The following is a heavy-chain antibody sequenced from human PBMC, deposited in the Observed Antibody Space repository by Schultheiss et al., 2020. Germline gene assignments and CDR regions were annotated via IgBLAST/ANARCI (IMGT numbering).Heavy chain of an antibody. J-gene: IGHJ3*02. Sequence: GGSLRLSCAASGFTFSNAWMSWVRQAPGKGLEWVSGISWNSGSIGYADSVKGRFTISRDNAKNSLYLQMNSLRAEDTALYYCAKDMDPYYYGSGSYEDAFDIWGQGTMVTVS. CDR2: ISWNSGSI. D-gene: IGHD3-10*01. V-gene: IGHV3-9*01. CDR1: GFTFSNAW. CDR3: AKDMDPYYYGSGSYEDAFDI.